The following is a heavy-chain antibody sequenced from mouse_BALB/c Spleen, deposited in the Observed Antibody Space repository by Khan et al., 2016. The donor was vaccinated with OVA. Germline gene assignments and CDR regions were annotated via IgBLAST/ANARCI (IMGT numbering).Heavy chain of an antibody. J-gene: IGHJ2*01. V-gene: IGHV1-9*01. D-gene: IGHD1-1*01. CDR2: ILPGSGTT. Sequence: QVQLQQSGAELMKPGASVKISCKATGFTFSSYWIEWVKQRPGHGLEWVGQILPGSGTTNYNEKFKGKATFTADTSSNTAYMQLSSLTSEDSAVYYCALDGSRGDYWGQGTPLTVSS. CDR1: GFTFSSYW. CDR3: ALDGSRGDY.